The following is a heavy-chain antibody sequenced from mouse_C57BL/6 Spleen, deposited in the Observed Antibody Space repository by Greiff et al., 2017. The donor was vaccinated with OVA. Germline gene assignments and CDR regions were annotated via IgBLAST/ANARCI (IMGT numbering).Heavy chain of an antibody. CDR2: INPNNGGT. CDR3: ARETDGYYNFDY. D-gene: IGHD2-3*01. V-gene: IGHV1-22*01. J-gene: IGHJ2*01. CDR1: GYTFTDYN. Sequence: EVKLMESGPELVKPGASVKMSCKASGYTFTDYNMHWVKQSHGKSLEWIGYINPNNGGTSYNQKFKGKATLTVNKSSSTAYMELRSLTSEDSAVYYCARETDGYYNFDYWGQGTTLTVSS.